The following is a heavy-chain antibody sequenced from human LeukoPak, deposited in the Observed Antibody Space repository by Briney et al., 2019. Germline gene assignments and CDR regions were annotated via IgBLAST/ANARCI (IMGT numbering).Heavy chain of an antibody. V-gene: IGHV3-30-3*01. J-gene: IGHJ6*02. D-gene: IGHD4-17*01. CDR3: ASPIMTTVSLYYYYGMDV. CDR2: ISYDGSNK. CDR1: GFTFSSYA. Sequence: PGGSLRLSCAPSGFTFSSYAMHWVRKAPGKGLEWVAVISYDGSNKYYADSVKGRFTISRDNSKNTLYLQMNSLRAEDTAVYYCASPIMTTVSLYYYYGMDVWGQGTTVTVSS.